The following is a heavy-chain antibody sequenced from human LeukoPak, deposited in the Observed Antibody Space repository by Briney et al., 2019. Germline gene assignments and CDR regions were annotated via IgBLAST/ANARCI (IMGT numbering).Heavy chain of an antibody. Sequence: TSETLSLTCTVSGHSIINSYYWGWIRQPPGKGLEWIGSIYHTGSTYYNPSLKSRVTISVDRSRNQFSLKLTSVTAADTAVYYCARLGPHLDYWGQGTLVTVSS. CDR1: GHSIINSYY. V-gene: IGHV4-38-2*02. CDR2: IYHTGST. D-gene: IGHD7-27*01. J-gene: IGHJ4*02. CDR3: ARLGPHLDY.